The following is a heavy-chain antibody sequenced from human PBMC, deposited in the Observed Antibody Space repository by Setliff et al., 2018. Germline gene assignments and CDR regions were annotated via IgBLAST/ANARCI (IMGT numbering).Heavy chain of an antibody. CDR3: ARHLLVQGTYHFDY. V-gene: IGHV4-39*01. CDR2: MYYSEST. Sequence: SETLSLTCSVSGGSISSGSYYWGWIRQSPGKGLEWIGSMYYSESTYYNPSPKGRVTLSVDTTKNQFSLKLTSMTAADTAVYFCARHLLVQGTYHFDYWGQGSPVTVSS. CDR1: GGSISSGSYY. D-gene: IGHD3-10*01. J-gene: IGHJ4*02.